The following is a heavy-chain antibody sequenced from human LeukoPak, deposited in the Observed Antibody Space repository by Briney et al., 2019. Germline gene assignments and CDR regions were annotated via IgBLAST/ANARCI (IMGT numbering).Heavy chain of an antibody. CDR1: GSTFDDYA. V-gene: IGHV3-9*01. CDR2: ISWSSATI. J-gene: IGHJ4*02. Sequence: GGSLRLSCAASGSTFDDYAMHWVRQAPGKGLEWVSSISWSSATIGYADSVKGRFTISRDNAKNSLYLQMNSLRAEDTALYYCAKDMGSGWYNYWGQGTLDTVSS. D-gene: IGHD6-19*01. CDR3: AKDMGSGWYNY.